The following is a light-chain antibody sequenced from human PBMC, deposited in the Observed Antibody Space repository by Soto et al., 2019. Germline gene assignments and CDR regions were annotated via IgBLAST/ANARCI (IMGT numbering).Light chain of an antibody. J-gene: IGLJ2*01. Sequence: QPVLTQPASVSGSPGQSITISCTRTSSDVGGYNYVSWYQQHPGKAPKLMIYDVSNRPSGVSNRFSGSKSGNTASLTISGLQAEDEADYYCSSYTSSSTVVFGGGTQLTVL. CDR2: DVS. V-gene: IGLV2-14*01. CDR3: SSYTSSSTVV. CDR1: SSDVGGYNY.